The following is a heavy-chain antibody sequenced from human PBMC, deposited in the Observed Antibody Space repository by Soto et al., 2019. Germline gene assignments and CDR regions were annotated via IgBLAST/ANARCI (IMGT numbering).Heavy chain of an antibody. CDR1: GFTFSSYW. CDR3: LRGESRNWYFDL. D-gene: IGHD4-17*01. J-gene: IGHJ2*01. Sequence: EVQLVESGGGLVQPGGSLRLSCAASGFTFSSYWMHWVRQAPGKGLVWVSRINSDGSSTSYADSVKGRFTISRDNAKNTLYLQMNILRVEDTAVYYCLRGESRNWYFDLWGRGTLVTVSS. V-gene: IGHV3-74*01. CDR2: INSDGSST.